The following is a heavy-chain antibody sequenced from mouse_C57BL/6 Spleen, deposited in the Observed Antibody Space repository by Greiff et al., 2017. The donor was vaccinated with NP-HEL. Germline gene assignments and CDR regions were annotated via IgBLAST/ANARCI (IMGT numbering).Heavy chain of an antibody. V-gene: IGHV8-2*01. J-gene: IGHJ4*01. CDR1: FSLSTSGMGL. D-gene: IGHD2-1*01. CDR2: WNNDNY. Sequence: QVTLKESGPGILQPSQTLSLACTSSGFSLSTSGMGLSRLRPPPGQALVWLVSSWNNDNYYNATLKSRLTISKETSNYQVFLKLTSVDAADSATYCGAWRELDLHYAMDYWGQGASVTVAS. CDR3: WRELDLHYAMDY.